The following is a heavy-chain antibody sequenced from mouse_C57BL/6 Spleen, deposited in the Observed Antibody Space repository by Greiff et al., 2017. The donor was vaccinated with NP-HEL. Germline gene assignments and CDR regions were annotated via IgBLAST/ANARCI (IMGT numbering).Heavy chain of an antibody. CDR1: GYSITSGYY. CDR2: ISYDGSN. Sequence: ESGPGLVKPSQSLSLTCSVTGYSITSGYYWNWIRQFPGNKLEWMGYISYDGSNNYNPSLKNRISITRDTSKNQFFLKLNSVTTEDTATYYCARADYYGSSYVFDYWGQGTTLTVSS. J-gene: IGHJ2*01. D-gene: IGHD1-1*01. V-gene: IGHV3-6*01. CDR3: ARADYYGSSYVFDY.